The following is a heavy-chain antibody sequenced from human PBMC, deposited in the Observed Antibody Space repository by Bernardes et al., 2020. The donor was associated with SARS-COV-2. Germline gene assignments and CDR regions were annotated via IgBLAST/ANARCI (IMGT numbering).Heavy chain of an antibody. D-gene: IGHD2-15*01. CDR3: ARDSCSGGSCSLDY. Sequence: SETLSLTCTVSGGSIRSPYWSWIRQPPGKGLEWIGYIYYSGSTHYNPSLKSRVTISIDTSKNQFSLKLSSVTAADTAVYYCARDSCSGGSCSLDYWGQGTLVTVS. J-gene: IGHJ4*02. CDR2: IYYSGST. V-gene: IGHV4-59*11. CDR1: GGSIRSPY.